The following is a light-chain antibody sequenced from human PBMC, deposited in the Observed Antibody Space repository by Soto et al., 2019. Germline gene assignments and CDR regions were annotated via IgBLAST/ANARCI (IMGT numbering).Light chain of an antibody. CDR3: AAWDGSLNGWV. Sequence: QLVLTQPPSVSGTPGQRVTISCSGSSSNIGSKTVSWYQQLPGTAPKLLTSANNQRPSGVPDRFSDSKSGTSASLAISGLQSEDEADYYCAAWDGSLNGWVFGGGTKLTVL. CDR2: ANN. CDR1: SSNIGSKT. V-gene: IGLV1-44*01. J-gene: IGLJ3*02.